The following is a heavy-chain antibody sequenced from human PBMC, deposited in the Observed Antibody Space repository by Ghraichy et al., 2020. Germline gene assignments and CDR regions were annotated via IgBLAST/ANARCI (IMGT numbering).Heavy chain of an antibody. CDR1: GFNFSSYW. Sequence: GGSLRLSCAASGFNFSSYWMSWVRQAPGKGLEWVANIKQDGSEKYYVDSVKGRFTSSRDNAKNSLYLQMNSLRADDTAVYDCARSLWDVLLWFRESTALFAFDIWGQATRVTVSS. CDR2: IKQDGSEK. J-gene: IGHJ3*02. D-gene: IGHD3-10*01. CDR3: ARSLWDVLLWFRESTALFAFDI. V-gene: IGHV3-7*03.